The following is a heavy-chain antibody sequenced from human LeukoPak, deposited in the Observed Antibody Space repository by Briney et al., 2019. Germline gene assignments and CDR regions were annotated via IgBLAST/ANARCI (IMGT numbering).Heavy chain of an antibody. Sequence: EASVKVSCKASGYTFTGYYLHWVRQAPGQGLEWMGWINPNSGGTSYAQKFQDRVTMTRDMSTSTAYMELSRLRSDDTAVYYCTRDLYQWLPSTRPRDYYYYMDVWGEGTTVTVSS. CDR2: INPNSGGT. CDR3: TRDLYQWLPSTRPRDYYYYMDV. D-gene: IGHD6-19*01. V-gene: IGHV1-2*02. CDR1: GYTFTGYY. J-gene: IGHJ6*03.